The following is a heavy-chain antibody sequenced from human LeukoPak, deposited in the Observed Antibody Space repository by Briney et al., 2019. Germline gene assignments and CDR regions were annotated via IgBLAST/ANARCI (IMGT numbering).Heavy chain of an antibody. D-gene: IGHD1-26*01. CDR3: AKDKASGRVGATSPFDY. Sequence: GGSLRLSCAASGFTFDDYAMHWVRQAPGKGLEWVSLISWDGGSTYYADSVKCRVTISRDNSKNSLYLQMNSLRAEDTALYYCAKDKASGRVGATSPFDYWGQGTLVTVSS. V-gene: IGHV3-43D*03. J-gene: IGHJ4*02. CDR1: GFTFDDYA. CDR2: ISWDGGST.